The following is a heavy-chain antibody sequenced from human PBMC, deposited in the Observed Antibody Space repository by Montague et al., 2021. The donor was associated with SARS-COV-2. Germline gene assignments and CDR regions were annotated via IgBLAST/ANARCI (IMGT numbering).Heavy chain of an antibody. CDR2: INQDGSEK. J-gene: IGHJ5*01. CDR1: GFTFSSYW. Sequence: SLRLSCAASGFTFSSYWMSWVRQAPGKGLEWVAYINQDGSEKYYVDSVKGRFTISRDNAKNSLYLQMNSLRAEDTAVYYCARAVNDYCSGGSCYAFTWFDPWGQGTPVTVSS. CDR3: ARAVNDYCSGGSCYAFTWFDP. D-gene: IGHD2-15*01. V-gene: IGHV3-7*01.